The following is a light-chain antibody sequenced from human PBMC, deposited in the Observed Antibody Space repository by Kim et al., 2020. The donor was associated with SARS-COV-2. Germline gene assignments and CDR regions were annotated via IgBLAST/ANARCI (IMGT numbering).Light chain of an antibody. CDR2: LES. J-gene: IGKJ1*01. CDR1: ESLLHSHGVNE. V-gene: IGKV2-28*01. Sequence: PAYMSWRARESLLHSHGVNELNWYVQKPGQYPQLLIYLESNRDFGVPDRLSGSGAGKEFKRHISRVEAEDVGVYYCMQGLQTPQTFGQGTKVDIK. CDR3: MQGLQTPQT.